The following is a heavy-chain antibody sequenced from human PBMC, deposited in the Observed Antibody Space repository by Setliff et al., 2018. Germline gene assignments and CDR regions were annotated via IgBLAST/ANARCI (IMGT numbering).Heavy chain of an antibody. CDR3: ARSTETFSGEDFYFFYYMDV. CDR2: INEDGRVT. Sequence: PGGSLRLSCAASGYIFNCCWMRWVRQAPGKGLEWVANINEDGRVTSYADSVKGRFTISRDSSRNTLYLQMSSLRPEDTALYYCARSTETFSGEDFYFFYYMDVWGKGTTVTVSS. V-gene: IGHV3-7*01. J-gene: IGHJ6*03. D-gene: IGHD4-4*01. CDR1: GYIFNCCW.